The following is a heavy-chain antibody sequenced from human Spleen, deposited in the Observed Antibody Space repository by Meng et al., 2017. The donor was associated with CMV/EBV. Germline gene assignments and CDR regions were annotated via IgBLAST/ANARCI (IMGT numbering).Heavy chain of an antibody. CDR2: INHSGGT. CDR3: ARGGFGDTSMVTELYFDY. V-gene: IGHV4-34*01. D-gene: IGHD5-18*01. J-gene: IGHJ4*02. CDR1: GAFSDYD. Sequence: GAFSDYDGSWIRQPPGKGLEWIGEINHSGGTNYHPSLKSRVTISVDTSKNQFSLKLNSVTAADTAVYYCARGGFGDTSMVTELYFDYWGQGILVTVSS.